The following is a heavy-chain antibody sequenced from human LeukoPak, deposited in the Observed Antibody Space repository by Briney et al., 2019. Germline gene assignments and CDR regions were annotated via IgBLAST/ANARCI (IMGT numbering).Heavy chain of an antibody. V-gene: IGHV3-43*02. J-gene: IGHJ4*02. CDR2: TSGDGGRT. CDR1: GITFDKYV. Sequence: QPGGSLRLSCAASGITFDKYVMNWVRQAPGKGLEWVAVTSGDGGRTYYADSVKGRFTISRDNSKNSLYLQMNSLRTEDTAFYYCAKVVVYGSGTEDYWGQGTLVTVSS. D-gene: IGHD3-10*01. CDR3: AKVVVYGSGTEDY.